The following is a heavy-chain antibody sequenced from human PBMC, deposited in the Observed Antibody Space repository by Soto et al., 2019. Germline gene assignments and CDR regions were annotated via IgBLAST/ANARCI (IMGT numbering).Heavy chain of an antibody. Sequence: PGGSLRLSCAASGFTCSSYWMSWVRQAPGKGLEWVANIKQDGSEKYYVDSVKGRFTISRDNAKNSLYLQMNSLRAEDTAVYYCARDCSSGDLDWGQGTLVTVSS. J-gene: IGHJ4*02. CDR1: GFTCSSYW. CDR3: ARDCSSGDLD. V-gene: IGHV3-7*01. CDR2: IKQDGSEK. D-gene: IGHD6-19*01.